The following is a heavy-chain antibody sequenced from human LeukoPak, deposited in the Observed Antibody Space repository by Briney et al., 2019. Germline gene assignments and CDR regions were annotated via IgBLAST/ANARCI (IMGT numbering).Heavy chain of an antibody. J-gene: IGHJ4*02. CDR3: TTQLMETDFDD. Sequence: GGALRLSCAASGFTFSGTAMHWFGQASAKGLEWVGRIRSKANSYATAYAASVKGRFTISRDDSKNTAYLQMNNLKTEDTAVYYCTTQLMETDFDDWGQGTLVTVSS. CDR2: IRSKANSYAT. D-gene: IGHD1-1*01. CDR1: GFTFSGTA. V-gene: IGHV3-73*01.